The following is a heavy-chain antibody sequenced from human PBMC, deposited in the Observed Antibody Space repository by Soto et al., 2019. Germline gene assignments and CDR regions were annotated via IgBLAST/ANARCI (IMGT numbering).Heavy chain of an antibody. J-gene: IGHJ4*01. CDR3: AGGWGNTPDF. D-gene: IGHD1-26*01. CDR1: GFTVSSNY. Sequence: GGSLSLSCAASGFTVSSNYMSWVRQAPGKGLEWVSVIYSGGSTYYTDSVKGRFSISRDNAKNTLYLQMNSLRAEDTAVYDCAGGWGNTPDFGGHGPLVTVSS. V-gene: IGHV3-53*01. CDR2: IYSGGST.